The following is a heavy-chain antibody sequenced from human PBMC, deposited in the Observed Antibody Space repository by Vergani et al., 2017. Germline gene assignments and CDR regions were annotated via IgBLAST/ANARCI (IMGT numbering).Heavy chain of an antibody. Sequence: EVQLVESGGGLVQPGRSLRLSCAASGFTFDDYAMHWVRQAPGKGLEWVSGISWNSGSIGYADSVKGRFTISRDNAKNSLYLQMNSLRAEDTALYYCAKDKGGLWFGELQAYGMDVWGQGTTVTVSS. V-gene: IGHV3-9*01. CDR3: AKDKGGLWFGELQAYGMDV. J-gene: IGHJ6*02. D-gene: IGHD3-10*01. CDR2: ISWNSGSI. CDR1: GFTFDDYA.